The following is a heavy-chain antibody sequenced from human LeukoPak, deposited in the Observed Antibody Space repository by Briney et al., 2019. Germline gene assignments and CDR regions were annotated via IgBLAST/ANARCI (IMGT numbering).Heavy chain of an antibody. CDR2: IWYDGSNK. CDR3: GSFGGLGGQIDY. J-gene: IGHJ4*02. D-gene: IGHD4-23*01. CDR1: GFTFSSYG. V-gene: IGHV3-33*01. Sequence: PGGSLRLSCAASGFTFSSYGMHWVRQAPGKGLEWGAVIWYDGSNKYYADSVKGRFTISEDNSKNTLYLQMNSLRAEDKAVYYFGSFGGLGGQIDYWGQGTLVTVSS.